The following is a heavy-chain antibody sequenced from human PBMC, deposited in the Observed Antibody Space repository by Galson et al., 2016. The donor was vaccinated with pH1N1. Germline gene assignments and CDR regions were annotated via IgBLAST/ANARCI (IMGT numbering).Heavy chain of an antibody. D-gene: IGHD5-24*01. CDR3: AKGPRPWLQYVACDI. CDR1: GFTFEEYG. CDR2: ITWNSAKI. Sequence: SLRLSCAASGFTFEEYGMHWARQPPGKGLEWVSSITWNSAKIGYADSVKGRFIISRDNAKNSLFLQMKSVRPEDTAVYYCAKGPRPWLQYVACDISGQGTLVTVSS. V-gene: IGHV3-9*01. J-gene: IGHJ3*02.